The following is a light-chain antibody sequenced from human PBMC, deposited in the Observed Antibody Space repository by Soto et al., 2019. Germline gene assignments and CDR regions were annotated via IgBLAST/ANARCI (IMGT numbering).Light chain of an antibody. CDR2: WAS. J-gene: IGKJ2*01. CDR3: QQYCSTPRT. V-gene: IGKV4-1*01. Sequence: IVMILSPAPLAVSLAARATINCTSSQSVIHKCNNKNSLARYQQKPGQPPGLLLYWASGRDTGVPDRFSGSGSGTDFTLTISSLQAEDLAVYFCQQYCSTPRTFGQGTKVDIK. CDR1: QSVIHKCNNKNS.